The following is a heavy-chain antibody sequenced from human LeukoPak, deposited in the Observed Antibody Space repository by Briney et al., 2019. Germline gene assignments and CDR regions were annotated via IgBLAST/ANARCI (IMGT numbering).Heavy chain of an antibody. CDR3: TRLLVAANAFDI. D-gene: IGHD2-15*01. CDR1: GFTFSGSA. CDR2: IRSKANSYAT. J-gene: IGHJ3*02. Sequence: GGSLRLSCAASGFTFSGSAMHWVRQASGKGLEWVGRIRSKANSYATAYAASVKGRFTISRDDSKNTAYLQMNSLKTEDTAVYYCTRLLVAANAFDIWGQGTMVTVSS. V-gene: IGHV3-73*01.